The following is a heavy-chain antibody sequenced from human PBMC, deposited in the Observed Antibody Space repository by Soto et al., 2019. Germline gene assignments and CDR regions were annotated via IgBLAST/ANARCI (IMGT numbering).Heavy chain of an antibody. CDR3: ARFGGPALSHNWFDL. D-gene: IGHD3-16*01. V-gene: IGHV1-69*13. Sequence: GASVKVSCKASGGTFSSYAISWVRQAPGQGLEWMGGIIPIFGTANYAQKFQGRVTITADESTSTAYMELSSLRSEDTAVYYCARFGGPALSHNWFDLWGQGTLVTVSS. CDR2: IIPIFGTA. CDR1: GGTFSSYA. J-gene: IGHJ5*02.